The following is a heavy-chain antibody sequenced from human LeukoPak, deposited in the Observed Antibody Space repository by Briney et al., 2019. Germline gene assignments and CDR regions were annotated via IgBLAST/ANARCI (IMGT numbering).Heavy chain of an antibody. CDR3: AKDTASRPNWFDP. D-gene: IGHD5-18*01. J-gene: IGHJ5*02. CDR1: GFTFSSYG. Sequence: GGTLRLSCAASGFTFSSYGMSWVRQAPGKGLEWVSAISGSGGSTYYADSVKGRFTISRDNSKNTLYLQMNSLRAEDTAVYYCAKDTASRPNWFDPWGQGTLVTVSS. CDR2: ISGSGGST. V-gene: IGHV3-23*01.